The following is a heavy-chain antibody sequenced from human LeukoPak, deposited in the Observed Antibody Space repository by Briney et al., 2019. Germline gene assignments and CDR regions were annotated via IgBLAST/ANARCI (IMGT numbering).Heavy chain of an antibody. Sequence: GGSLRLSCAASGFTFSSYAMHWVRQAPGKGLEWVAVISYDGSNKYYADSVKGRFTISRDNSKNTLDLQMNSLRTEDTAVYYCAKETLLSFDYWGQGTLVTVSP. D-gene: IGHD2-15*01. CDR1: GFTFSSYA. J-gene: IGHJ4*02. V-gene: IGHV3-30*04. CDR3: AKETLLSFDY. CDR2: ISYDGSNK.